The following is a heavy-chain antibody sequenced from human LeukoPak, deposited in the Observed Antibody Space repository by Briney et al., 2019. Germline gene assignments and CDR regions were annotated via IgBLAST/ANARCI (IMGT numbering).Heavy chain of an antibody. CDR3: AIAVAGTGHFDY. D-gene: IGHD6-19*01. CDR2: IIPIFGIA. Sequence: ASVKVSCKASGGTFSSYAISWVRQAPGQGLEWMGRIIPIFGIANYAQKFQGRVTITADKSTSTAYMELSSLRSEDTAVYYCAIAVAGTGHFDYWGQGTLVTVSS. J-gene: IGHJ4*02. V-gene: IGHV1-69*04. CDR1: GGTFSSYA.